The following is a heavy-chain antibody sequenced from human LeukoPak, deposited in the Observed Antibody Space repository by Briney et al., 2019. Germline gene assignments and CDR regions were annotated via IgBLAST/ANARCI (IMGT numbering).Heavy chain of an antibody. J-gene: IGHJ5*02. D-gene: IGHD1-7*01. V-gene: IGHV4-38-2*02. CDR2: IDHSGGT. CDR3: ARGVAWNYGNWFDP. Sequence: SETLSLTCTVSGYSISSGYYWGWIRQPPGKGLEWIGSIDHSGGTNYNPSLKSRVTISVDTSKNQFSLKLSSVTAADTAVYYCARGVAWNYGNWFDPWGQGTLVTVSS. CDR1: GYSISSGYY.